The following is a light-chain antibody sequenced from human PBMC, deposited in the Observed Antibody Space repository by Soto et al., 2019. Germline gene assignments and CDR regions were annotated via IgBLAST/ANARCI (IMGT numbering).Light chain of an antibody. J-gene: IGLJ2*01. V-gene: IGLV2-14*01. Sequence: QSVLTQPASVSGSPGQSITISCTGTSSDVGGYSYVSWYQQHPGKAPRLMISDVSTRPSGVSNRFSGSKSGNTASLTISGLQAEDEADYYCSSYTSSSTLVVFGGGTKLTVL. CDR2: DVS. CDR1: SSDVGGYSY. CDR3: SSYTSSSTLVV.